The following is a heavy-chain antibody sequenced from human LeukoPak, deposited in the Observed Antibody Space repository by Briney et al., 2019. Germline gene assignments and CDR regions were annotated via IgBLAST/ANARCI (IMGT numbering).Heavy chain of an antibody. D-gene: IGHD6-19*01. Sequence: GGSLRLSCAASGFTFSSYGMHWVRQAPGKGLEWVSVLYSGGNTYYADSVKGRCTISRDNSKNTLYLHMNSLRAEDTAVYYCAKGYSSGWYSNYWGQGTLVTVSS. CDR3: AKGYSSGWYSNY. CDR1: GFTFSSYG. V-gene: IGHV3-NL1*01. CDR2: LYSGGNT. J-gene: IGHJ4*02.